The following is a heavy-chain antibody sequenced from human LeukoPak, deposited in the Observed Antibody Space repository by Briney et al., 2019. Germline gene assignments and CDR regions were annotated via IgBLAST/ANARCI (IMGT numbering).Heavy chain of an antibody. CDR3: ARDGRGYYYDSSGSDNWFDP. D-gene: IGHD3-22*01. Sequence: SETLSLTCTVSGGSISSYYWSWIWQPAGKGLEWIGRIYTSGSTNYNPSLKSRVTISVDKSKNQFSLKLSSVTAADTAVYYCARDGRGYYYDSSGSDNWFDPWGQGTLVTVSS. CDR2: IYTSGST. CDR1: GGSISSYY. V-gene: IGHV4-4*07. J-gene: IGHJ5*02.